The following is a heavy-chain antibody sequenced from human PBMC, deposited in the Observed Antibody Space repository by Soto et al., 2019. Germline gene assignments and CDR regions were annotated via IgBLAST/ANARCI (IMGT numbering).Heavy chain of an antibody. CDR1: GLTFSGCL. J-gene: IGHJ6*02. D-gene: IGHD3-22*01. CDR2: IKHKGSEK. Sequence: GGSLRLSCAASGLTFSGCLMILFRQSPGTGREWVANIKHKGSEKYYVDSVKGRFHISTDNAKNSLYLQMNSLRAEDKAVYYCARVGAYYYDSSGHNYGMDVWGQGTTVTVSS. V-gene: IGHV3-7*03. CDR3: ARVGAYYYDSSGHNYGMDV.